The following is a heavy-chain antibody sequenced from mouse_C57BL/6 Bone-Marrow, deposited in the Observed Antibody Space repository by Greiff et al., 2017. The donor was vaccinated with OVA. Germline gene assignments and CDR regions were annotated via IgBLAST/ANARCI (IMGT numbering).Heavy chain of an antibody. D-gene: IGHD1-1*01. CDR2: IDPANDNT. V-gene: IGHV14-3*01. CDR1: GFNITNTY. CDR3: ARGNFGSSFYAMDY. Sequence: VQLQQSVAELVRPGASVKLSCTASGFNITNTYMHWVKQRPEQGLEWIGRIDPANDNTKYATKFQGKATMTADTSSNTAYLQLSSLSSEDTAVYCCARGNFGSSFYAMDYWGQGTSVTVSS. J-gene: IGHJ4*01.